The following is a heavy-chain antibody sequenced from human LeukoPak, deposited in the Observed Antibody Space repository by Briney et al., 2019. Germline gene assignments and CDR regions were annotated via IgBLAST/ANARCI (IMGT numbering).Heavy chain of an antibody. J-gene: IGHJ4*02. V-gene: IGHV1-69*13. D-gene: IGHD3-22*01. Sequence: SVKVSCKASGGTFSSYATSWVRQAPGQGLEWMGGIIPIFGTANYAQKFQGRVTITADESTSTAYMELSSLRSEDTAVYYCARVPSYYDSSGYYYFDYWGQGTLVTVSS. CDR3: ARVPSYYDSSGYYYFDY. CDR1: GGTFSSYA. CDR2: IIPIFGTA.